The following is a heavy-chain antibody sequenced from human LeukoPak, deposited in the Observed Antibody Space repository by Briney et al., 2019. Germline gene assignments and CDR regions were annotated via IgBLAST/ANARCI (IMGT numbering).Heavy chain of an antibody. CDR1: GFTFSTHG. CDR3: ATTRGEPDWFDP. CDR2: ISSSSSTI. V-gene: IGHV3-48*01. Sequence: GGSLRLSCAASGFTFSTHGMHWVRQAPGKGLEWVSYISSSSSTIYYADSVKGRFTISRDNAKNSLYLQMNSLRAEDTAVYYCATTRGEPDWFDPWGQGTLVTVSS. D-gene: IGHD3-16*01. J-gene: IGHJ5*02.